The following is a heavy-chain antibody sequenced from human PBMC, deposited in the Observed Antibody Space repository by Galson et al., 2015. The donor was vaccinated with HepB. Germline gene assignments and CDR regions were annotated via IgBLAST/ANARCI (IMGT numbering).Heavy chain of an antibody. D-gene: IGHD6-6*01. CDR1: GFIFGSYG. J-gene: IGHJ4*02. V-gene: IGHV3-33*01. Sequence: SLRLSCAVSGFIFGSYGMHWVRQAPGKGLEWVASIWHDGINKFYADSVKGRFDISRDNSRYTLYLQMNSLRAEDTAVYYCATYSSTSSFDYWGQGTRVTVSS. CDR3: ATYSSTSSFDY. CDR2: IWHDGINK.